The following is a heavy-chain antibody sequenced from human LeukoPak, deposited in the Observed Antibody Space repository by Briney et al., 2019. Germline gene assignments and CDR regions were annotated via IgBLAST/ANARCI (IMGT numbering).Heavy chain of an antibody. CDR3: ARDREGPYDAFDI. CDR1: GYTFTGYY. D-gene: IGHD1-26*01. V-gene: IGHV1-2*02. Sequence: GASVKVSCKASGYTFTGYYMHWVRQAPGQGLEWLGWINPNSGGTNYAQKFQGRVTMTRDTSISTAYMELSRLRSDDTAVYYCARDREGPYDAFDIWGQGTMVTVSS. CDR2: INPNSGGT. J-gene: IGHJ3*02.